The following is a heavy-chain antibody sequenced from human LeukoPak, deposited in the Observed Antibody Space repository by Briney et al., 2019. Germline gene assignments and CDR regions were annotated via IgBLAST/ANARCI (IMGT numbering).Heavy chain of an antibody. Sequence: GGSLRLSCAASGFTFSSYGMHCVRQAPGKGLEWVAFIRYDGGNKYYADSVKGRFTISRDNSKNTLYLQMNNLRPEDTAVYNCAKDQSPGHYYDSSGYFDYWGQGTLVTVSS. CDR1: GFTFSSYG. J-gene: IGHJ4*02. V-gene: IGHV3-30*02. CDR2: IRYDGGNK. D-gene: IGHD3-22*01. CDR3: AKDQSPGHYYDSSGYFDY.